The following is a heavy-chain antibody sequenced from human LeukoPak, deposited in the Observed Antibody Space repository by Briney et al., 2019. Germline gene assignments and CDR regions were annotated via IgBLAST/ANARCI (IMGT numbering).Heavy chain of an antibody. Sequence: SETLSLTCAVYGGSFSGYYWSWIRQPPGKGLEWIGEINHSGSTNYNPSLKSRVTISVDTFKNQFSLKLSSVTAADTAVYYCARRRHNPRYNWNYGAPFGYWGQGTLVTVSS. D-gene: IGHD1-7*01. CDR3: ARRRHNPRYNWNYGAPFGY. CDR1: GGSFSGYY. V-gene: IGHV4-34*01. J-gene: IGHJ4*02. CDR2: INHSGST.